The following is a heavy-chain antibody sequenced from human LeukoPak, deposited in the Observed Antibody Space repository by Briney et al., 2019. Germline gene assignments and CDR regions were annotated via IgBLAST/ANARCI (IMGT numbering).Heavy chain of an antibody. Sequence: ASVKVSCKASGYTFTGYYMHWVRQAPGQGLEWMGWINPNSGGTNYAQKFQGRVTMTRDTSISTAYMELSRLRSDDTAAYYCARGHYGILTGYYSFDYWGQGTLVTVSS. V-gene: IGHV1-2*02. J-gene: IGHJ4*02. CDR2: INPNSGGT. D-gene: IGHD3-9*01. CDR3: ARGHYGILTGYYSFDY. CDR1: GYTFTGYY.